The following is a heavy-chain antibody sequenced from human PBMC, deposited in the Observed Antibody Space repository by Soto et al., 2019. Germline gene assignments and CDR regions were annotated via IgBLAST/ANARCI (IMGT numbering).Heavy chain of an antibody. V-gene: IGHV3-74*03. J-gene: IGHJ4*02. CDR2: IKGDGSNI. D-gene: IGHD6-19*01. CDR1: GFTLSDYW. Sequence: GGSLRLSCAASGFTLSDYWMHWVRQAPGKGLVWVSQIKGDGSNIKYADSVKGRFTISRDNAKNTLYLQMNSLRAEDTAVYYCARDNSGPIMFEYWCQGNLVTVSS. CDR3: ARDNSGPIMFEY.